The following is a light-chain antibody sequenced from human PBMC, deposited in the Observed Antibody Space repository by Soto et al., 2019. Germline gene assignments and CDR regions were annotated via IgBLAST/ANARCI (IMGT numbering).Light chain of an antibody. J-gene: IGKJ3*01. Sequence: FTPSAVALTQSPATRSSPSCRASQTVSSNYLAWCQQRPGQAPRLLIYGASTRAAGIPDRFSGSGSGTDFTLTITRLEPEDSAVYFCQQRSDWPFTFGPGTRVD. CDR3: QQRSDWPFT. CDR1: QTVSSNY. V-gene: IGKV3D-20*02. CDR2: GAS.